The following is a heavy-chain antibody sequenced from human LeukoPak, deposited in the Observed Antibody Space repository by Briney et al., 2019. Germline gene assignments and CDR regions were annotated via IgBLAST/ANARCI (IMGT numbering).Heavy chain of an antibody. CDR3: ATAAGVVVAATGLDY. Sequence: ASVKVPCKVSGYTLTELSMHWVRQAPGKGLEWMGGFDPEDGETIYAQKFQGRVTMTEDTSTDTAYMELSSLRSEDTAVYYCATAAGVVVAATGLDYWGQGTLVTVSS. CDR2: FDPEDGET. V-gene: IGHV1-24*01. D-gene: IGHD2-15*01. J-gene: IGHJ4*02. CDR1: GYTLTELS.